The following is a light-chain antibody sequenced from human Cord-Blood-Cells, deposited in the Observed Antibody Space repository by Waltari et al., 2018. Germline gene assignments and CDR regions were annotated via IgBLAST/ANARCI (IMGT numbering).Light chain of an antibody. CDR3: QAWDSSTVV. Sequence: SYELTQPPSVSVSPGQKASIPCSGDKLGDKYACWYQQKPGQSPVLVIYQDSKRPSGIPERFSGSNSGNTATLTISGTQAMDEADYYCQAWDSSTVVFGTGTKVTVL. CDR1: KLGDKY. CDR2: QDS. J-gene: IGLJ1*01. V-gene: IGLV3-1*01.